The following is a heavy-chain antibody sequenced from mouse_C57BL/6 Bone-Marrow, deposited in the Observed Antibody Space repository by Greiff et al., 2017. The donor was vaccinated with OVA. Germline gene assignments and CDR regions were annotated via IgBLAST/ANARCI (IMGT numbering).Heavy chain of an antibody. D-gene: IGHD1-1*01. V-gene: IGHV5-17*01. CDR3: ARPTVVAPYYAMDY. CDR1: GFTFSDYG. CDR2: ISSGSSTI. J-gene: IGHJ4*01. Sequence: EVMLVESGGGLVKPGGSLKLSCAASGFTFSDYGMHWVRQAPEKGLEWVAYISSGSSTIYYADTVKGRFTISRDNAKNTLFLQMTSLRSEDTAMYYCARPTVVAPYYAMDYWGQGTSVTVSS.